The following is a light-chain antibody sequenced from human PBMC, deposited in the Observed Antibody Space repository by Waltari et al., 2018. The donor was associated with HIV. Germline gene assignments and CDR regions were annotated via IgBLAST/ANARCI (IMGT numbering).Light chain of an antibody. J-gene: IGLJ1*01. V-gene: IGLV1-44*01. Sequence: QSVLTQPPSASGTPGQRVTISCSGSSSNIGPNTVSWYQQVPGTAPKLLIYNNNHRPSGVPDRFSGSKSGTSASLAISGLQSEDEADYYCAACDDSLNGYVFGTGTKVTVL. CDR2: NNN. CDR3: AACDDSLNGYV. CDR1: SSNIGPNT.